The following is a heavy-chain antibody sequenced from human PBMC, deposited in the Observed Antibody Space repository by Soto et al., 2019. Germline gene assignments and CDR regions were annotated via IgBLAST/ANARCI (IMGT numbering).Heavy chain of an antibody. V-gene: IGHV3-23*01. CDR3: AKELDDGYNPFDY. Sequence: EVQLLESGGGLVQPGGSLRLSCVGSGFIFSSYAMIWVRQAPGKGLEEISAISGSGGGTYYADSVKGRFTISRDKSKNTGYLQMNSLRAEDTAVYYCAKELDDGYNPFDYWGQGTLVTVSP. CDR1: GFIFSSYA. CDR2: ISGSGGGT. D-gene: IGHD5-12*01. J-gene: IGHJ4*02.